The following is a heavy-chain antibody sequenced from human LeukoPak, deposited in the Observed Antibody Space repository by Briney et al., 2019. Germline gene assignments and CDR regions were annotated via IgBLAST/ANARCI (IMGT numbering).Heavy chain of an antibody. CDR3: ARQAGNYAYYFDY. J-gene: IGHJ4*02. CDR1: GASISSYY. Sequence: PSETLSLACSVSGASISSYYWNWIRQPPGKGLEWIGSIYYSGKTKYNPSLKSRVTLAVDTSKNQFSLKLTTVTAADAAVYYCARQAGNYAYYFDYWGQGALLTVSS. CDR2: IYYSGKT. D-gene: IGHD1-7*01. V-gene: IGHV4-59*08.